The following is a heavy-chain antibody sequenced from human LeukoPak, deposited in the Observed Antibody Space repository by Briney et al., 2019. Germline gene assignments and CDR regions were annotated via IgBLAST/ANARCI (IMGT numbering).Heavy chain of an antibody. CDR2: IKGDGSIT. D-gene: IGHD5-18*01. CDR3: ARSPYSYPKQDF. V-gene: IGHV3-74*01. Sequence: GGSLRLSCSASGFTFSNYWMHWVRQAPGKGLVWVAHIKGDGSITNYADSVKGRFTISRDNARNTLYLQLHSLRPDDAAVYYCARSPYSYPKQDFWGQGTLVAVSS. CDR1: GFTFSNYW. J-gene: IGHJ4*02.